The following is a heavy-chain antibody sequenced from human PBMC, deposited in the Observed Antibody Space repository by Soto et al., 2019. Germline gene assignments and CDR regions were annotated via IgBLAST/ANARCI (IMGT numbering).Heavy chain of an antibody. CDR1: GFTFSSYG. CDR3: ARMPGDYGWRYYYYGMDV. Sequence: GGSLRLSCAASGFTFSSYGMHWVRQAPGKGLEWVAVIWYDGSNKYYADSVKGRFTISRDNSKNTLYLQMNSLRAEDTAVYYCARMPGDYGWRYYYYGMDVWGQGTTVTVSS. J-gene: IGHJ6*02. V-gene: IGHV3-33*01. CDR2: IWYDGSNK. D-gene: IGHD4-17*01.